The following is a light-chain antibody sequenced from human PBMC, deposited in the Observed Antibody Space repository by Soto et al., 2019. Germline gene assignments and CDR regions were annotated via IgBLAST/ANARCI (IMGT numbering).Light chain of an antibody. Sequence: QSVLTQPPSVSEAPGQRVTISCTGSSSNIGAGYEAHWYQQVPGTAPKLLIYENNNRPSGVPDRVSGSKSGTSASLAITGLQAEDEAEDYCQSYDSSLSGYVFGTGTKLTVL. V-gene: IGLV1-40*01. CDR3: QSYDSSLSGYV. J-gene: IGLJ1*01. CDR1: SSNIGAGYE. CDR2: ENN.